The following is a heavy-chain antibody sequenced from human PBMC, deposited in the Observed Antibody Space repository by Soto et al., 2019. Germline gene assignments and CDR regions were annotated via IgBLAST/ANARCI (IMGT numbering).Heavy chain of an antibody. D-gene: IGHD3-22*01. Sequence: QVQLVQSGAEVKKPGASVKVSCKASGYTFTSFAIHWVRQAPGQRPEWMGWINPDNGHTRYSQKFQGRVTITRDTFASAAYMELSSLRSDDTAVYYCATDPHYYDTTGYCLDNWGQGTLVTVSS. V-gene: IGHV1-3*01. CDR3: ATDPHYYDTTGYCLDN. CDR2: INPDNGHT. J-gene: IGHJ4*02. CDR1: GYTFTSFA.